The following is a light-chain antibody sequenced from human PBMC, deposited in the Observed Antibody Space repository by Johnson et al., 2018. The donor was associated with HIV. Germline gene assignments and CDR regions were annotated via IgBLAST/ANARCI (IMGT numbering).Light chain of an antibody. J-gene: IGLJ1*01. CDR2: EDN. V-gene: IGLV1-51*01. Sequence: QSVLTQPPSVSAAPGQKVTISCSGSSSNIGNNYVSWYQQLPGTAPKLLIYEDNKRPSGIPDRFSGSKSGATATLGITGLQTGYEADYYCGIWDASLSPLYVFGTGTTITVL. CDR3: GIWDASLSPLYV. CDR1: SSNIGNNY.